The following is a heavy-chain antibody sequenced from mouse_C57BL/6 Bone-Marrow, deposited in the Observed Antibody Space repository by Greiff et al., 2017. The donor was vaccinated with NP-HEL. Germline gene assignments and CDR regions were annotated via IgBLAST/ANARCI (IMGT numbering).Heavy chain of an antibody. CDR3: TTLYYGSSSWFAY. Sequence: SGAELVRPGASVKLSCTASGFNIKDDYMHWVKQRPEQGLEWIGWIDPENGDTEYASKFQGKATITADTSSNTAYLQLSSLTSEDTAVYYCTTLYYGSSSWFAYWGQGTLVTVSA. J-gene: IGHJ3*01. V-gene: IGHV14-4*01. CDR2: IDPENGDT. CDR1: GFNIKDDY. D-gene: IGHD1-1*01.